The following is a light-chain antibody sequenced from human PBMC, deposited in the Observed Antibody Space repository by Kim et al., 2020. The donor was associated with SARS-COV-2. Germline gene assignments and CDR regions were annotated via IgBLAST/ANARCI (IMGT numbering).Light chain of an antibody. J-gene: IGLJ2*01. CDR2: QDT. V-gene: IGLV3-1*01. CDR1: KLGDKY. CDR3: QAWDSHTVV. Sequence: SYELTQPPSLSVSPGQTASITCSGDKLGDKYTCWYQQEPGQSPVLVIYQDTKRPSGIPERFSGSNSGNTATLTISGTQAMDEADYYCQAWDSHTVVFGGG.